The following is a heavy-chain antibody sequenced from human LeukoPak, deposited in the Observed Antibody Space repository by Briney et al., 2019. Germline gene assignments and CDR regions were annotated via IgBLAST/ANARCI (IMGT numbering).Heavy chain of an antibody. J-gene: IGHJ4*02. CDR2: IFYTGST. Sequence: SETLSLTCTVSGGSISSYYWSWIRQPPGKGLEWIGYIFYTGSTNYNPSLKSRVTISVDTSKNLFSLKLSSVTAADTAVYYCARGHYDILTGYSNRAFDYWGQGTLVTVSS. CDR3: ARGHYDILTGYSNRAFDY. CDR1: GGSISSYY. D-gene: IGHD3-9*01. V-gene: IGHV4-59*08.